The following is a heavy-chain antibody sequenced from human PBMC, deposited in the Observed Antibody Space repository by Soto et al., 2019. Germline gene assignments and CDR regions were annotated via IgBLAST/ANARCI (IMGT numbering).Heavy chain of an antibody. Sequence: PSETLSLTRTVSGSPISSYYWSWIRQPPGKGLEWIGYIYYSGSTNYNPSLKSRVTISVDTSKNQFSLKLSSVTAADTAVYYCARELVGRSVWFDPWGQGTLVTVS. CDR3: ARELVGRSVWFDP. J-gene: IGHJ5*02. CDR1: GSPISSYY. CDR2: IYYSGST. D-gene: IGHD2-15*01. V-gene: IGHV4-59*01.